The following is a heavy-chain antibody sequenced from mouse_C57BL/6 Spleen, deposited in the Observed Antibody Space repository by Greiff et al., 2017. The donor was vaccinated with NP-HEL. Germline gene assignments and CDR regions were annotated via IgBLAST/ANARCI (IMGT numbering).Heavy chain of an antibody. J-gene: IGHJ4*01. V-gene: IGHV1-82*01. CDR3: ARSLFITTVVAEAMDY. CDR2: IYPGDGDT. D-gene: IGHD1-1*01. Sequence: VQLQQSGPELVKPGASVKISCKASGYAFSSSWMNWVKQRPGKGLEWIGRIYPGDGDTTYNGKFKGKATLTADKSSSTAYMQLSSLTSEDSAVYFCARSLFITTVVAEAMDYWGQGTSVTVSS. CDR1: GYAFSSSW.